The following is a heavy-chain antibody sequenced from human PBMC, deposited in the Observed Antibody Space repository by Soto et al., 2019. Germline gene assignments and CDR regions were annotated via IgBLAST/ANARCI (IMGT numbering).Heavy chain of an antibody. CDR1: GFTFSSYG. CDR2: ISYDGSNK. V-gene: IGHV3-30*18. D-gene: IGHD6-13*01. CDR3: AKVIREFRIAAAGFDP. J-gene: IGHJ5*02. Sequence: GGSLRLSCAASGFTFSSYGMHWVRQAPGKGLEWVAVISYDGSNKYYADSVKGRFTISRDNSKNTLYLQMNSPRAEDTAVYYCAKVIREFRIAAAGFDPWGQGTLVTVSS.